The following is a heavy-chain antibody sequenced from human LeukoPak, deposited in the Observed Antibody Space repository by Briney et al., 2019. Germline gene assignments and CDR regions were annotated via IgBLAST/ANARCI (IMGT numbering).Heavy chain of an antibody. CDR2: IYPGVSDT. CDR3: ARQPNSGAYYGDAFDI. D-gene: IGHD3-22*01. V-gene: IGHV5-51*01. J-gene: IGHJ3*02. Sequence: GESLQISCKGSGYSFTSYWIGWVRQMPGKGLEWMGIIYPGVSDTRYSPSFQGQVTISADKSISTAYLQWSSLKASDTAMYYCARQPNSGAYYGDAFDIWGQGTMVTVSS. CDR1: GYSFTSYW.